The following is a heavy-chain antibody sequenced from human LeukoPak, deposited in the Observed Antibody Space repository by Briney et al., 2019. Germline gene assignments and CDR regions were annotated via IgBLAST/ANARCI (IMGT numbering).Heavy chain of an antibody. D-gene: IGHD2-2*01. CDR1: GGSFSGYY. CDR3: AGLPCTSCYQGAFDI. CDR2: INHSGST. V-gene: IGHV4-34*01. J-gene: IGHJ3*02. Sequence: PSETLSLTCAVYGGSFSGYYWSWIRQPPGKGLEWIGEINHSGSTNYNPSLKSRVTISVDTSKNQFSLKLSSVTAADTAVYYCAGLPCTSCYQGAFDIWGQGTMVTVSS.